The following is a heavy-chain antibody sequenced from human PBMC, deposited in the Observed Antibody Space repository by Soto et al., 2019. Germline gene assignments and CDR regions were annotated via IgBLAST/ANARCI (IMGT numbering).Heavy chain of an antibody. CDR1: GYTFTSYY. V-gene: IGHV1-46*01. CDR3: ARLDSATYYFDY. CDR2: INPSGGST. J-gene: IGHJ4*02. Sequence: ASVKVSCKASGYTFTSYYMHWVRLAPGQGLEWMGIINPSGGSTSYAQKFQGRVTMTRDTSTSTVYMELSSLRSEDTAVYYCARLDSATYYFDYWGQGTLVTVSS. D-gene: IGHD3-9*01.